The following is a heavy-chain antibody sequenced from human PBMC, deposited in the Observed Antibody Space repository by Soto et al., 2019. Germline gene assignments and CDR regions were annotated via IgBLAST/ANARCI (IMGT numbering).Heavy chain of an antibody. D-gene: IGHD2-21*01. V-gene: IGHV1-69*01. Sequence: QVQLVQSGAEVKEPGSSVKVSCEASGGSFETFIMNGVRQTPGRGLEWMGGVVPILGTPTYAERIKGKVKTSAAPSADTTQMELTTLRSEDSARYYCARTGTYGASCAEIDVCGQGTTVMVCS. CDR3: ARTGTYGASCAEIDV. CDR2: VVPILGTP. CDR1: GGSFETFI. J-gene: IGHJ6*02.